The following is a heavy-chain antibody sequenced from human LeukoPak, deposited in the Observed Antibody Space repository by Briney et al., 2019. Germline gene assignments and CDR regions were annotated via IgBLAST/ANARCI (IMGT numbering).Heavy chain of an antibody. CDR1: GGTFSSYV. CDR2: IIPIFETA. V-gene: IGHV1-69*13. CDR3: AKSRLAAAQNWFDP. Sequence: SVKVSCKASGGTFSSYVISWVRQAPGQGLEWMGGIIPIFETANYAQKFQGRVTITADESTTTAYMDLSSLRSEDTAVYYCAKSRLAAAQNWFDPWGQGTLVTVSS. D-gene: IGHD6-13*01. J-gene: IGHJ5*02.